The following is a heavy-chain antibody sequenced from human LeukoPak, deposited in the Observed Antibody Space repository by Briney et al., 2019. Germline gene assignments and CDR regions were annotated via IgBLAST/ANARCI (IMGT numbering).Heavy chain of an antibody. V-gene: IGHV1-2*06. J-gene: IGHJ6*02. CDR2: INPNSGGT. CDR1: GYTFTSYY. Sequence: ASVKVSCKASGYTFTSYYIHWVRQAPGQGLEWMGRINPNSGGTNYAQKFQGRVTMTRDTSISTAYMELSRLRSDDTAVYYCARGKGPPYYYYGMDVWGQGTTVTVSS. CDR3: ARGKGPPYYYYGMDV.